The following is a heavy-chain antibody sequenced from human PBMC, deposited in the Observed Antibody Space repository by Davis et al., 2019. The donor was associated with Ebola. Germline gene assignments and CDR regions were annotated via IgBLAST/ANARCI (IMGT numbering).Heavy chain of an antibody. CDR1: GFTFSSYA. Sequence: PGGSLRLSCAASGFTFSSYAMSWVRQAPGKGLEWVSAISGSGGSTYYADSVKGRFTISRDNSKHTLYLQMNSLRAEDTAVYYCAKNSGSGWYFDYWGQGTLVTVSS. J-gene: IGHJ4*02. D-gene: IGHD6-19*01. CDR3: AKNSGSGWYFDY. CDR2: ISGSGGST. V-gene: IGHV3-23*01.